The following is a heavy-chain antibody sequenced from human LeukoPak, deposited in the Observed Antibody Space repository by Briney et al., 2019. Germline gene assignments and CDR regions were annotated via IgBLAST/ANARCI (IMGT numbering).Heavy chain of an antibody. J-gene: IGHJ4*02. D-gene: IGHD5-12*01. CDR3: ARVSGYSGYDYSPLDY. Sequence: GGSLRLSCAASGFTFSSYSMNWVRQAPGKGLEWVSSISSSSSYIYYADSVKGRFTISRDNAKNSLYLRMNSLRAEDTAVYYCARVSGYSGYDYSPLDYWGQGTLVTVSS. CDR2: ISSSSSYI. V-gene: IGHV3-21*01. CDR1: GFTFSSYS.